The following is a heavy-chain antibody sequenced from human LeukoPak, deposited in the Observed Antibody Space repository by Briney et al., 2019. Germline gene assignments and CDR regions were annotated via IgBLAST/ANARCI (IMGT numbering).Heavy chain of an antibody. D-gene: IGHD1-1*01. CDR2: INPNSGDT. V-gene: IGHV1-2*02. Sequence: ASVKVSCKASGYTFTAYDLHWGRQAPGQGLEWMGWINPNSGDTNFAQKFQGRVTMTRDTSISTVYMELSRLRSDDTAVYYCARADWSMLDYWGQGTLVTVSS. CDR3: ARADWSMLDY. J-gene: IGHJ4*02. CDR1: GYTFTAYD.